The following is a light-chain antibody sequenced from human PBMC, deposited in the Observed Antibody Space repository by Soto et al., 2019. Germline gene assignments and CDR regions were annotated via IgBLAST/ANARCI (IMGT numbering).Light chain of an antibody. J-gene: IGKJ5*01. Sequence: EIVMTQSPATLSLSPGERATLSCWASQSISTKLAWYQHRPGQAPRLLIYDTSTRAAGIPARFSGSGSGTDFTLTISSLQSEDFAVYYCQQYNTWRSITFGQGTRLENK. CDR1: QSISTK. CDR3: QQYNTWRSIT. CDR2: DTS. V-gene: IGKV3-15*01.